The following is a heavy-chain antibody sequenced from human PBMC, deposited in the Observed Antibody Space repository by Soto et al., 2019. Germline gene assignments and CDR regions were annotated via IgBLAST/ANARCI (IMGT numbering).Heavy chain of an antibody. CDR1: GFTFSIFD. CDR2: ISYDGSRT. J-gene: IGHJ6*02. CDR3: AKSMAVAFPGFYGLDV. D-gene: IGHD6-19*01. Sequence: QVQLVESGGGVVQPGRSLRLSCAASGFTFSIFDMHWVRQAPGKGLEWVAVISYDGSRTYYRDSVKGRFTISRDSSKNTLYLQMNTLRAEDTAVYYCAKSMAVAFPGFYGLDVWGQGTTVTVSS. V-gene: IGHV3-30*18.